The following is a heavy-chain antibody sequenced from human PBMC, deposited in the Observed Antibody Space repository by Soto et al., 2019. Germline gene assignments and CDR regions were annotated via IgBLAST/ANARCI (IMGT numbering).Heavy chain of an antibody. Sequence: GGSLRLSCAASGFTFSIYWMHWVRQAPGKGPVWVSRIDNAGSSARYADSVKGRFTISRDNAKNTVYLQMNSLRAEDTAVYYCTRVGGSVSGMDVWGQGTTVIVSS. D-gene: IGHD1-26*01. V-gene: IGHV3-74*01. CDR3: TRVGGSVSGMDV. CDR2: IDNAGSSA. CDR1: GFTFSIYW. J-gene: IGHJ6*02.